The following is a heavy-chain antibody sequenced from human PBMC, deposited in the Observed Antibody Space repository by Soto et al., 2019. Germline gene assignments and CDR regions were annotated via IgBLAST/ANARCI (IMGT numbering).Heavy chain of an antibody. Sequence: VRVSCKXCGGTFRSYAISWVRQAPGQGLEWMGGIIPIFGTANYEQKFQGRITITADESTSTAYMELSSLRSEDTAVYYCARAEVFRYVDWFYPFYYWGQGTLVTVSS. CDR1: GGTFRSYA. V-gene: IGHV1-69*13. D-gene: IGHD3-9*01. CDR2: IIPIFGTA. CDR3: ARAEVFRYVDWFYPFYY. J-gene: IGHJ4*02.